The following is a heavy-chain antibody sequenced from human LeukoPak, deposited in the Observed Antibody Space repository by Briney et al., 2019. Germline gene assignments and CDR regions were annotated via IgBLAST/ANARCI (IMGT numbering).Heavy chain of an antibody. CDR1: GGTFSSYA. CDR3: ASSPYYYDSSGPYYYYMDA. V-gene: IGHV1-69*13. J-gene: IGHJ6*03. CDR2: IIPIFGTA. Sequence: GASVKVSCKASGGTFSSYAISWVRQAPGQGLEWMGGIIPIFGTANYAQKFQGRVTITADESTSTAYMELSSLRSEDTAVYYCASSPYYYDSSGPYYYYMDAWGKGTTVTVSS. D-gene: IGHD3-22*01.